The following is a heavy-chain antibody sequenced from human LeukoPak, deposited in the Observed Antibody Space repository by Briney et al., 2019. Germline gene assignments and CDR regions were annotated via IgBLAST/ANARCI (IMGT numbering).Heavy chain of an antibody. D-gene: IGHD3-10*01. CDR1: GFVFSSYN. J-gene: IGHJ4*02. CDR3: AKDLYYGSGSCFDY. Sequence: GGSLRLSCAASGFVFSSYNMNWVRQAPGKGLEWLSHISTSGGKTFYADSVKGRFTISRDNSKNTLYLQMNSLRAEDTAVYYCAKDLYYGSGSCFDYWGQGTLVTVSS. CDR2: ISTSGGKT. V-gene: IGHV3-23*01.